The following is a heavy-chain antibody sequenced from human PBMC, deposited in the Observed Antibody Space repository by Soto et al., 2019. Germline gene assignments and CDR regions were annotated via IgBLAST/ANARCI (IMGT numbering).Heavy chain of an antibody. Sequence: PGESLKISCKGSGYSFTSYWISWVRQMPGKGLEWMGRIDPSDSYTNYSPSFQGHVTISADKSISTAYLQWSSLKASDTAMYYCALTPIAAAGITAYYYYGMDVWGQGTTVTVSS. CDR2: IDPSDSYT. CDR3: ALTPIAAAGITAYYYYGMDV. V-gene: IGHV5-10-1*01. J-gene: IGHJ6*02. D-gene: IGHD6-13*01. CDR1: GYSFTSYW.